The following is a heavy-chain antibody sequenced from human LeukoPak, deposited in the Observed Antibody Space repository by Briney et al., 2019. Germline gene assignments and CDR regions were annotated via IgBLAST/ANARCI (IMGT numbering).Heavy chain of an antibody. J-gene: IGHJ1*01. CDR2: ISPYTGKT. Sequence: ASVKVSCKASGGTFSSYAISWVRQAPGQGLEWMGWISPYTGKTNFARDLQGRVTLTTDKSTSTAYMELRSLRSDDTAVYYCASCHCTYGVCYGECEYFQDWGQGTLVTVSS. V-gene: IGHV1-18*01. CDR1: GGTFSSYA. D-gene: IGHD2-8*01. CDR3: ASCHCTYGVCYGECEYFQD.